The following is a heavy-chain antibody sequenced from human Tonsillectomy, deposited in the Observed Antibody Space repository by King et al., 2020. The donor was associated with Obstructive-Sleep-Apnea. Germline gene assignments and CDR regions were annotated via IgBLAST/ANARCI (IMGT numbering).Heavy chain of an antibody. D-gene: IGHD1-26*01. V-gene: IGHV3-30*18. J-gene: IGHJ6*02. Sequence: VQLVESGGGVVQPGRSLRLSCAASGFTFSSYGMHWVRQAPGKGLEWVAVISYDGNNKNYADSVKGRFTISRDNSKNTLYLQMNSLRAEDTAVYYCAKDVYSGSYIYYYYGMDVWGQGTTVTVSS. CDR3: AKDVYSGSYIYYYYGMDV. CDR1: GFTFSSYG. CDR2: ISYDGNNK.